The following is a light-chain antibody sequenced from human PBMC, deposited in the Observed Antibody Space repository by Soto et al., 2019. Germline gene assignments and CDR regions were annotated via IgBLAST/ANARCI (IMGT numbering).Light chain of an antibody. J-gene: IGLJ3*02. V-gene: IGLV2-8*01. Sequence: QSALTQPPSASGSPGQSVTISCTGTSSDVGGYNYVSWYQQHPGKAPKLMIYEVSKRPSGVPDRFSGSKSGNTASLTVSGLQAEDEAYYCCSSYAGSNNLVFGGGTKLTVL. CDR3: SSYAGSNNLV. CDR1: SSDVGGYNY. CDR2: EVS.